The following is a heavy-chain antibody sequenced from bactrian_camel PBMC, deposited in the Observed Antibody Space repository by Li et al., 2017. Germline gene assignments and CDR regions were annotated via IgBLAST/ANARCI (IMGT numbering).Heavy chain of an antibody. CDR2: ITAYGIV. D-gene: IGHD7*01. CDR3: AADSTSPTRGGVTGVRPNR. CDR1: TWINSRC. J-gene: IGHJ4*01. Sequence: HVQLVESGGGSVQAGESLRLSCTASTWINSRCMAWFRQAPGKEREAVATITAYGIVDYADFVEGRFTVTKDSAKVTLYLQMDSLKPEDTAIYYCAADSTSPTRGGVTGVRPNRWGQGTQVTVS. V-gene: IGHV3S53*01.